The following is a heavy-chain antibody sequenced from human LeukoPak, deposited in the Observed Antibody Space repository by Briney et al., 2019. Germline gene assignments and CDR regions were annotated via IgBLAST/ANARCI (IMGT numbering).Heavy chain of an antibody. CDR1: GYTFTGYY. Sequence: ASVKVSCKASGYTFTGYYMHWVRQAPGQGLEWMGWINPNSGGTNYAQKFQGRVTMTRDTSISTAYMELSRLRSDDTAVYYCARGPLQMYSNYWGFDYWGQGTLVTVSS. D-gene: IGHD4-11*01. CDR3: ARGPLQMYSNYWGFDY. J-gene: IGHJ4*02. V-gene: IGHV1-2*02. CDR2: INPNSGGT.